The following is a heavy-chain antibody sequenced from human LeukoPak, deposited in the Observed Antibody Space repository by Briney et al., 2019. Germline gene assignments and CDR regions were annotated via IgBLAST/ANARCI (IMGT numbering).Heavy chain of an antibody. J-gene: IGHJ4*02. CDR3: ASTLVGAIDY. V-gene: IGHV3-23*01. CDR1: GFTFSSYA. Sequence: PGGSLRLSCAASGFTFSSYAMSWVRQAPGKGLEWVSGISGSGDNTYYADSVKGRFTISRDNAKNSLYLQMNSLRAEDTAVYYCASTLVGAIDYWGQGTLVTVSS. CDR2: ISGSGDNT. D-gene: IGHD1-26*01.